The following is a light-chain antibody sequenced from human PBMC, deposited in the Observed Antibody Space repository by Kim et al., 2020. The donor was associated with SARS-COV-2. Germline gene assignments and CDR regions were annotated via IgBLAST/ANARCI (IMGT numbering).Light chain of an antibody. V-gene: IGKV1-33*01. Sequence: DIQMTQSPSSLSASVGDRVTITCQASQDIRNYLNWYQQKPGKAPKLLIYDASKLETGVPSRFSGSGSGTDFTLTISSLQPEDIATYYCQRFDNLPMFTFGRGTKLEI. J-gene: IGKJ2*01. CDR3: QRFDNLPMFT. CDR2: DAS. CDR1: QDIRNY.